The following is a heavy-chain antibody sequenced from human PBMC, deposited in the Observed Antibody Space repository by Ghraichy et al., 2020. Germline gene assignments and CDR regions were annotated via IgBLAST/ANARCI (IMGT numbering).Heavy chain of an antibody. D-gene: IGHD2-15*01. CDR2: INPKSGGT. CDR3: ARDAVVAAPFDS. V-gene: IGHV1-2*02. Sequence: ASVKVSCKASGYTFTSSYMHWVRQAPGQGLEWMGWINPKSGGTKYAPKFQGRVTMTRDTSIRTVYMELSRLRSDDTAMYYCARDAVVAAPFDSWGQGTLVTVSS. J-gene: IGHJ4*02. CDR1: GYTFTSSY.